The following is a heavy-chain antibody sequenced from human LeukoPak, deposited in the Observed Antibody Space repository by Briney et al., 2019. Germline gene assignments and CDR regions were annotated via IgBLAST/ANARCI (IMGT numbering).Heavy chain of an antibody. J-gene: IGHJ4*02. CDR2: ISPSGGST. CDR3: AKDKWELLGGGFDY. V-gene: IGHV1-46*01. CDR1: GYTFTGYY. Sequence: ASVKVSCKASGYTFTGYYMHWVRQAPGQGPEWMGVISPSGGSTTYAQKFQGRVTLTRDMSTSTDYLELSSLRSEDTAVYYCAKDKWELLGGGFDYWGQGTLVTVSS. D-gene: IGHD1-26*01.